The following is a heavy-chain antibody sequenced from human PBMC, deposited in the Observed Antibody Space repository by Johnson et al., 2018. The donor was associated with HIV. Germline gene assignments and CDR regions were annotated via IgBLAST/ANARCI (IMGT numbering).Heavy chain of an antibody. V-gene: IGHV3-30*04. CDR2: ISNDGSFQ. CDR3: ARVGGLYYYDSSGYRDDAFDI. Sequence: QVQLVESGGGVVQPGRSLRLACVTSGFSISNYAMHWVRQAPGKGLEWVAVISNDGSFQYYTDSVKGRFTISRDNSKSTLYLQMNSLRAEDTAVYYCARVGGLYYYDSSGYRDDAFDIWGQGTMVTVSS. CDR1: GFSISNYA. D-gene: IGHD3-22*01. J-gene: IGHJ3*02.